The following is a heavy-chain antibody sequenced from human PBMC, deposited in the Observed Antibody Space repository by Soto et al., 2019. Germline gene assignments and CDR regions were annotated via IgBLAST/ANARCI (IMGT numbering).Heavy chain of an antibody. CDR3: ARDHDFWSGTYYYYYGTDV. V-gene: IGHV3-53*01. D-gene: IGHD3-3*01. CDR2: IYSGGST. Sequence: TGGSLRLSCAASGFTVSSNHMSWVRQAPGKGLEWVSVIYSGGSTYYADSVKGRFTISRDNSKNTLYLQMNSLRAEDTAVYYCARDHDFWSGTYYYYYGTDVWGQGTTVTVSS. J-gene: IGHJ6*02. CDR1: GFTVSSNH.